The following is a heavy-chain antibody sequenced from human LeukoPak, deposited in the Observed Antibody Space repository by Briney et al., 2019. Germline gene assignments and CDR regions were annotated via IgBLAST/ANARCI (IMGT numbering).Heavy chain of an antibody. CDR2: IDWDDEK. J-gene: IGHJ4*02. CDR1: GFSLSTSGMC. CDR3: ARNLYSSGWSALDY. D-gene: IGHD6-19*01. Sequence: ESGPTLVNPTQTLTLTCTFSGFSLSTSGMCVSWIRQPPGKALEWLARIDWDDEKHYRTSLKTRLTISKDTSKNQVVLTMTNMDSVDTATYYCARNLYSSGWSALDYWGQGTLVTVSS. V-gene: IGHV2-70*11.